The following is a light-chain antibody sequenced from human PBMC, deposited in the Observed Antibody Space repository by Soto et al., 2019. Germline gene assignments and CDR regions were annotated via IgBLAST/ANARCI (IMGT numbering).Light chain of an antibody. CDR3: TSYTSDSTYV. J-gene: IGLJ1*01. Sequence: TEPRFGSECSSQSSPNSCTETSTDVGRYNYVSWYQQHPGKAPKLMVYDVSNRPSWVSNRFSGSKSGITASLTISGLQAEDEADYYCTSYTSDSTYVFGTGTKVTVL. CDR2: DVS. CDR1: STDVGRYNY. V-gene: IGLV2-14*01.